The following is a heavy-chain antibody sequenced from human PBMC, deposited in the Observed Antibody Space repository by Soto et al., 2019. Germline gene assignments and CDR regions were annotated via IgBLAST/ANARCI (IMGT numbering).Heavy chain of an antibody. J-gene: IGHJ5*02. V-gene: IGHV1-69*05. CDR1: GGTFSSYA. CDR3: ARSPPRVERNNYAGGWFDP. Sequence: ASVKVSCKASGGTFSSYAISWVRQAPGQGLEWMGGIIPIFGTANYAQKFQGRVTMTRNTSISTAYMELSSLRFEDTAVYYCARSPPRVERNNYAGGWFDPWGQGTLVTVSS. D-gene: IGHD4-4*01. CDR2: IIPIFGTA.